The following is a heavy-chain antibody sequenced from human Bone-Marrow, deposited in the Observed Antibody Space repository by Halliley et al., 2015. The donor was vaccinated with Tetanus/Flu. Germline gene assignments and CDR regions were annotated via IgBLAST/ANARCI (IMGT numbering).Heavy chain of an antibody. D-gene: IGHD6-6*01. CDR3: AREYRGRPFDY. CDR1: VESFSGFY. J-gene: IGHJ4*02. CDR2: VDHAGST. V-gene: IGHV4-34*01. Sequence: GLVKPSEALSLTCAVYVESFSGFYWSWIRQAPGKGLEWIGEVDHAGSTNYNPSLKSRVTISVETSKNQFSLKLASVTAADTAVYYCAREYRGRPFDYWGQGTLVTVSS.